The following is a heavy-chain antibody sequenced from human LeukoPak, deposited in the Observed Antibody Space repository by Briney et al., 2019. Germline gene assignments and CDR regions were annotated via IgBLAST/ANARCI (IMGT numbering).Heavy chain of an antibody. V-gene: IGHV3-53*01. Sequence: PGGSLRLSCAASGFTVSSNYMSWVRQAPGKGLEWVSVIYSGGTTYYAGSVKGRFTISRDNSKNTLYLQMNSLRAEDTAVYYCARHGATELLNDYWGQGTLVTVSS. D-gene: IGHD2-15*01. CDR2: IYSGGTT. CDR3: ARHGATELLNDY. J-gene: IGHJ4*02. CDR1: GFTVSSNY.